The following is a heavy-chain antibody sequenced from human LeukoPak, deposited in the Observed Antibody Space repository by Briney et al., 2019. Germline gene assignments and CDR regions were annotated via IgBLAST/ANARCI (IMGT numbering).Heavy chain of an antibody. J-gene: IGHJ6*02. D-gene: IGHD2-2*01. Sequence: ASVKVSCKASGYTFTGYYMHWVRQAPGQGLEWVGWINPNSGGTNYAQKFQGWVTMTRDTSISTAYMELSRLRSDDTAVYYCARVVMSCSSTSCPFDGMDVWGQGTTVTVSS. V-gene: IGHV1-2*04. CDR1: GYTFTGYY. CDR3: ARVVMSCSSTSCPFDGMDV. CDR2: INPNSGGT.